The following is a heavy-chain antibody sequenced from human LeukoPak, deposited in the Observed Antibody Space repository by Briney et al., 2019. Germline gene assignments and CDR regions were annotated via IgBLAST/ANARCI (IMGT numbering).Heavy chain of an antibody. Sequence: PGASLTLSCAASGFTFSNYAMSWVRQAPGKGLEWVSAITGSGDTTYYAASVKGRFTISRENSKNTLYLQLNSLRAGDTALYYWGQWVDDDVLTGYYSPDGGGQGSLVTV. J-gene: IGHJ4*02. D-gene: IGHD3-9*01. CDR2: ITGSGDTT. CDR3: GQWVDDDVLTGYYSPDG. V-gene: IGHV3-23*01. CDR1: GFTFSNYA.